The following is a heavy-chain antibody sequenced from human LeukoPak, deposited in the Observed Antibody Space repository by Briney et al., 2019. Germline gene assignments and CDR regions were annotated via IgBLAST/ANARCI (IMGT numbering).Heavy chain of an antibody. D-gene: IGHD3-3*01. J-gene: IGHJ3*02. CDR2: ISAYNGNT. CDR1: GYTFTSYG. Sequence: ASVKVSCKASGYTFTSYGISWVRQAPGQGLEWMGWISAYNGNTNYAQKLQGRVTMTTDTSTSTAYMELRSLRSDDTAVYYCARVLTIFGVVQGAFDIWRQGTMLTVSS. V-gene: IGHV1-18*01. CDR3: ARVLTIFGVVQGAFDI.